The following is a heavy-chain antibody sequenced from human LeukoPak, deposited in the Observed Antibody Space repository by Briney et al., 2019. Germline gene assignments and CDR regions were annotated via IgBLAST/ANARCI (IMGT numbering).Heavy chain of an antibody. CDR1: GSSISSGDYY. Sequence: PSETLSLTCTVSGSSISSGDYYWSWIRQPPGKGLEWIGYIYYSGSTYYNPSLKSRVTISVDTSKNQISLKLSSVTAADTAVYYCAREERGMDVWGQGTTVTVS. V-gene: IGHV4-30-4*01. CDR3: AREERGMDV. CDR2: IYYSGST. J-gene: IGHJ6*02.